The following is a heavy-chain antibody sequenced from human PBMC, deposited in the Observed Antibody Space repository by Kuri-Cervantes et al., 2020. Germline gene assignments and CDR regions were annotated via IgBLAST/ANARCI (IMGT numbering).Heavy chain of an antibody. D-gene: IGHD3-10*01. CDR2: INPSGGST. V-gene: IGHV1-46*01. CDR3: ASSNEPYYFDY. Sequence: ASVKVSCKASGYTFTGYYMHWVRQAPGQGLEWMGIINPSGGSTSYAQKFQGRVTMTRDTSTSTVYMELSSLRAEDTAVYYCASSNEPYYFDYWGQGTLVTVSS. CDR1: GYTFTGYY. J-gene: IGHJ4*02.